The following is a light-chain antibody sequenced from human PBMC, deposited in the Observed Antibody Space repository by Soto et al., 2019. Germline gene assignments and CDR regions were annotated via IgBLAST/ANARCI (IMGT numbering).Light chain of an antibody. CDR3: SSYTSRTTFVI. V-gene: IGLV2-14*01. J-gene: IGLJ2*01. Sequence: QSALTQPASVSGSPGQSITISCTGTSSDIGGYNYVSWYQHHPGKAPKLMIYEVSNRPSGVSNRFSGSKSGNTASLTISGLQAEDEADYHCSSYTSRTTFVIFGGGTKLTDL. CDR1: SSDIGGYNY. CDR2: EVS.